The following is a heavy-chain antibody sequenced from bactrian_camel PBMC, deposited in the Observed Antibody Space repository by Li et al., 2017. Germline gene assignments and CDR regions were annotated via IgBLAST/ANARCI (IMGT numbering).Heavy chain of an antibody. J-gene: IGHJ4*01. CDR1: GYRSISV. D-gene: IGHD7*01. V-gene: IGHV3S59*01. CDR2: IYTRPGIT. Sequence: DVQLVESGGGSAQAGGSLRLSCSASGYRSISVAWFRQSPGKEREEVAHIYTRPGITQYTDSVKGRFIISRDNTKNTWYLQMNILKPEDTAMYYCAAVVGCSTAPWLRDPGQRQGPIYWGQGTQVTVS. CDR3: AAVVGCSTAPWLRDPGQRQGPIY.